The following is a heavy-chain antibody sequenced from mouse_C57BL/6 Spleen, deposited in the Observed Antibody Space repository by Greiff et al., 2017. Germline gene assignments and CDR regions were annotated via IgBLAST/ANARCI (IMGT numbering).Heavy chain of an antibody. J-gene: IGHJ1*03. CDR1: GYSITSDY. V-gene: IGHV3-8*01. Sequence: EVQRVESGPGLAKPSQTLSLTCSVTGYSITSDYWNWIRKFPGNKLEYMGYISYSGSTYYNPSHKSRISITRDTSKNQYYLQLNSGTTEDTATYYCARSRATVVATNFDVWGTGTTVTVSS. D-gene: IGHD1-1*01. CDR3: ARSRATVVATNFDV. CDR2: ISYSGST.